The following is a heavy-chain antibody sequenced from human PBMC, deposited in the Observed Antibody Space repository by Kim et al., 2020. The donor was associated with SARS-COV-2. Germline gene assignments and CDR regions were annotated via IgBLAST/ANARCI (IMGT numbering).Heavy chain of an antibody. CDR1: GGSFSGYY. D-gene: IGHD3-3*01. Sequence: SETLSLTCAVYGGSFSGYYWSWIRQPPGKGLEWIGEINHSGSTNYNPSLKSRVTISVDTSKNQFSLKLSSVTAADTAVYYCARGGSVLRFLEWLPQDWYFDLWGRGTLVTVSS. J-gene: IGHJ2*01. V-gene: IGHV4-34*01. CDR3: ARGGSVLRFLEWLPQDWYFDL. CDR2: INHSGST.